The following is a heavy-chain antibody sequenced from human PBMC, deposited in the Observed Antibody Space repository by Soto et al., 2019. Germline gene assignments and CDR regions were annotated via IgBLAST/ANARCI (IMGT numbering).Heavy chain of an antibody. D-gene: IGHD3-22*01. V-gene: IGHV3-21*06. CDR1: GFTFGSFS. CDR3: ARGGDTSGSWPRY. Sequence: EVQLVQSGGGLVKPGGSLRLSGAGSGFTFGSFSVTWVRQAPGKGLEWVSSISSSSTYIYYADSVKGRFTISRDDAKNSLFLQMSTLRVEDTAMYYCARGGDTSGSWPRYWGQGTLVTVSS. CDR2: ISSSSTYI. J-gene: IGHJ4*02.